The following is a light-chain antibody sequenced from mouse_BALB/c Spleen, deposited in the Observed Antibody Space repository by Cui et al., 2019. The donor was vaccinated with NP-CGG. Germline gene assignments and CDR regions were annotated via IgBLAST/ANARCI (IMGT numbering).Light chain of an antibody. J-gene: IGLJ1*01. CDR2: GTN. CDR1: TGAVTTSNY. CDR3: ALWYSNHWV. Sequence: QAVVPQESALTTSPGETVTLTCRSSTGAVTTSNYANWVQEKPDHLFTGLIGGTNNRAPGGPAIFSGSLSGDKAALTITGAQTEDEAIYFCALWYSNHWVFCGGTKLTVL. V-gene: IGLV1*01.